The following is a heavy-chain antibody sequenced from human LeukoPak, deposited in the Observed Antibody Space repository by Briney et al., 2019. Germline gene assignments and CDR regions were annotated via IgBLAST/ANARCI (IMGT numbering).Heavy chain of an antibody. CDR1: GFTFSSYA. CDR2: INNGRT. CDR3: AKEQVYGDGGKMCFDY. D-gene: IGHD4-17*01. Sequence: GGSLRLSCAPSGFTFSSYAMSWVREAPGKGLEWVSAINNGRTYYADSVKGRFTISRDNSKNTLYLQMDSLRAEDTAVYYCAKEQVYGDGGKMCFDYWGQGTLVTVSS. J-gene: IGHJ4*02. V-gene: IGHV3-23*01.